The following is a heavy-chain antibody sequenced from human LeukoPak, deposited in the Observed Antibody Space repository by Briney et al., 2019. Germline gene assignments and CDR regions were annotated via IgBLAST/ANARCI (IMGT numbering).Heavy chain of an antibody. D-gene: IGHD5-18*01. CDR3: VRDSRAYSYGRWFDP. J-gene: IGHJ5*02. CDR2: ISTRSNTI. CDR1: GFTFSSYS. Sequence: GGSLRLSCAASGFTFSSYSMNWVRQAPGKGPEWISYISTRSNTIYYADSVKGRFTISRDNANNSLYLQMNSLRDEDTAVYYCVRDSRAYSYGRWFDPWGQGTLVTVSS. V-gene: IGHV3-48*02.